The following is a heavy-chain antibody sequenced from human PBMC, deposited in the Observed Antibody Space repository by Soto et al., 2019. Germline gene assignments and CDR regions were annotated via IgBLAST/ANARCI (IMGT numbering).Heavy chain of an antibody. CDR3: ARDRGYSSSWYVADWFDP. CDR2: INPNSGGT. V-gene: IGHV1-2*02. Sequence: SVKVSCEASGYTFTGYYMHWVRQAPVQGLEWMGWINPNSGGTNYAQKFQGRVTMTRDTSISTAYMELSRLRSDDTAVYYCARDRGYSSSWYVADWFDPWGQGTLVTVSS. D-gene: IGHD6-13*01. CDR1: GYTFTGYY. J-gene: IGHJ5*02.